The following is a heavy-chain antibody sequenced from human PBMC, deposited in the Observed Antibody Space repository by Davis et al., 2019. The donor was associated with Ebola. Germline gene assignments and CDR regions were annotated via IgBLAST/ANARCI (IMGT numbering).Heavy chain of an antibody. CDR1: GFTFSSYG. D-gene: IGHD6-19*01. J-gene: IGHJ4*02. Sequence: PGGSLRLSCAASGFTFSSYGIHWVRQAPGKGLEWVAVISYDGSNKYYADSVKGRFTISRDNSKNTLYLQMNSLRAEDTAVYYCAKIQRGCWGQGTLVTVSS. CDR2: ISYDGSNK. V-gene: IGHV3-30*18. CDR3: AKIQRGC.